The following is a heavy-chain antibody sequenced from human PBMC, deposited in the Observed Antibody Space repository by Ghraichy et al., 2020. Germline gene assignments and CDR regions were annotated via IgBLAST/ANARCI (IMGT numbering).Heavy chain of an antibody. CDR2: IYYSGST. CDR1: GGSVSSGSYY. Sequence: SETLSLTCTVSGGSVSSGSYYWSWIRQPPGKGLEWIGYIYYSGSTNYNPSLKSRVTISVDTSKNQFPLKLSSVTAADTAVYYCARGYCSGGSCYSEDYWGQGTLVTVSS. J-gene: IGHJ4*02. CDR3: ARGYCSGGSCYSEDY. D-gene: IGHD2-15*01. V-gene: IGHV4-61*01.